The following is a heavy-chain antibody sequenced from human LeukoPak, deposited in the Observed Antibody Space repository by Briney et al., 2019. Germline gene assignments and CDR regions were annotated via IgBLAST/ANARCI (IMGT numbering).Heavy chain of an antibody. CDR2: IYTSGST. V-gene: IGHV4-4*07. D-gene: IGHD3-10*01. Sequence: SETLSLTCTVSGGSISSYYWSWIRQPAGKGLEWIGRIYTSGSTNYNPSFKSRVTMSVDTSKNQFSLKPSSVTAADTAVYYCAREGPYYYGSGSSFDYWGQGALVTVSS. J-gene: IGHJ4*02. CDR1: GGSISSYY. CDR3: AREGPYYYGSGSSFDY.